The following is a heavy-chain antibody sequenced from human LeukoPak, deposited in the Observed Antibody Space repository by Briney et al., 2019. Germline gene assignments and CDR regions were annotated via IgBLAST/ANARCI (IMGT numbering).Heavy chain of an antibody. D-gene: IGHD5-18*01. CDR1: GYTFTSYY. Sequence: ASVKVSCTASGYTFTSYYMHWVRQAPGQGLEWMGIINPSGGSTSYAQKFQGRVTMTRDTSTSTVYMELSSLRSEDTAVYYCARDQRVGYSYGYIRYWGQGTLVTVSS. CDR3: ARDQRVGYSYGYIRY. V-gene: IGHV1-46*01. J-gene: IGHJ4*02. CDR2: INPSGGST.